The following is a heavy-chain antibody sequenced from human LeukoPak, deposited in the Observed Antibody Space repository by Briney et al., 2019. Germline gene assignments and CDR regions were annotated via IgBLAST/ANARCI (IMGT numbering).Heavy chain of an antibody. D-gene: IGHD3-16*01. CDR1: GGSISSSSYY. CDR2: IYYSGST. Sequence: SETLSLTCTVSGGSISSSSYYWGWIRQPPGKGLEWIGSIYYSGSTYYNPSLKSRVTISVDTSKNQFSLKLSSVTAADTAVYYCARILTGYMDVWGKGTTVTVSS. J-gene: IGHJ6*03. CDR3: ARILTGYMDV. V-gene: IGHV4-39*07.